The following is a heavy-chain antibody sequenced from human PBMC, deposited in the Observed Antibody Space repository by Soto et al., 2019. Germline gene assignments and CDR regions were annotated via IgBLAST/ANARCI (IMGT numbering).Heavy chain of an antibody. CDR1: AGTFSSYA. CDR3: AGERAGLCYCTSGYRSPPPHYYYYGMDV. Sequence: ASVKVSCKASAGTFSSYAISWVRQAPGQGREWMGGIIPIFGTANYAQKFQGRVTITADKNASTANMGVNSMRSEDPAVNYCAGERAGLCYCTSGYRSPPPHYYYYGMDVWGQGTTVTVSS. CDR2: IIPIFGTA. V-gene: IGHV1-69*06. J-gene: IGHJ6*02. D-gene: IGHD6-25*01.